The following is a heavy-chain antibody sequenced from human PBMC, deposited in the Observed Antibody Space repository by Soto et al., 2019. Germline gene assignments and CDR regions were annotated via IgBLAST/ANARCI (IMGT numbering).Heavy chain of an antibody. Sequence: QVQLVQSGAEVKKPGSSVKVSCKASGGTFSSYTISWVRQAPGQGLEWMGRIIPILGIANYAQKFQGRVTITADKSTSTAYMELSSLRSEDTVVYYCARGGYYDSSGYFFDYWGQGTLVTVSS. D-gene: IGHD3-22*01. J-gene: IGHJ4*02. CDR1: GGTFSSYT. V-gene: IGHV1-69*02. CDR2: IIPILGIA. CDR3: ARGGYYDSSGYFFDY.